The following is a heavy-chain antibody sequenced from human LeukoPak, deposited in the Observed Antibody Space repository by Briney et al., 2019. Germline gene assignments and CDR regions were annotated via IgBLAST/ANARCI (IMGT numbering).Heavy chain of an antibody. CDR2: INPNSGGT. CDR1: GYTFTSYY. CDR3: ARHPGKVTNDWYFDL. V-gene: IGHV1-2*02. Sequence: ASVKVSCKASGYTFTSYYMHWVRQAPGQGLEWMGWINPNSGGTNYAQKFQGRVTMTRDTSITTAYMELSRLSSDDTAVYYCARHPGKVTNDWYFDLWGRGALVTVSS. J-gene: IGHJ2*01. D-gene: IGHD4-23*01.